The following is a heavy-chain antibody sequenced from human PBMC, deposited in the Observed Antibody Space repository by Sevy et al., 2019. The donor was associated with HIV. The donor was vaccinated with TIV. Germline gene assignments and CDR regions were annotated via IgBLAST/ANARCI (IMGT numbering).Heavy chain of an antibody. J-gene: IGHJ4*02. D-gene: IGHD3-22*01. V-gene: IGHV3-23*01. Sequence: GGPLRLSCAASGFTFSNYAMNWVRQAPGKGLEWVSGISGSGGSGDKTNYADSVKGRFTISRDDSKNSLYLQLNSLRAEDTAIYYRARKYDSSGYFDYWGQGTLVTVSS. CDR1: GFTFSNYA. CDR2: ISGSGGSGDKT. CDR3: ARKYDSSGYFDY.